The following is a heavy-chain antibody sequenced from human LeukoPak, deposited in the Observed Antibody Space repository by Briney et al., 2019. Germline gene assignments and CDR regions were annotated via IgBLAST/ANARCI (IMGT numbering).Heavy chain of an antibody. D-gene: IGHD1-26*01. J-gene: IGHJ4*02. CDR3: ASDPGVGLLSGLRRLDY. V-gene: IGHV3-23*01. CDR2: ISGSGGST. Sequence: PGGSLRLSCAASGFSFSSYAMSWVRQAPGKGLEWVSGISGSGGSTYYADSVKGRFTISRDKSKNTLYLQMNSLRVEDTAMYYCASDPGVGLLSGLRRLDYWGQGDLVTVSS. CDR1: GFSFSSYA.